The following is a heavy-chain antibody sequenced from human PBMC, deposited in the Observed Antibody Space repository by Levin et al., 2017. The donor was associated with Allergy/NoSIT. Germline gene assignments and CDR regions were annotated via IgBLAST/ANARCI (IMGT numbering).Heavy chain of an antibody. V-gene: IGHV3-23*01. CDR3: AKVRSAGIVVVVAATRDYFDY. CDR2: ISGSGGST. CDR1: GFTFSSYA. J-gene: IGHJ4*02. D-gene: IGHD2-15*01. Sequence: GGSLRLSCAASGFTFSSYAMSWVRQAPGKGLEWVSAISGSGGSTYYADSVKGRFTISRDNSKNTLYLQMNSLRAEDTAVYYCAKVRSAGIVVVVAATRDYFDYWGQGTLVTVSS.